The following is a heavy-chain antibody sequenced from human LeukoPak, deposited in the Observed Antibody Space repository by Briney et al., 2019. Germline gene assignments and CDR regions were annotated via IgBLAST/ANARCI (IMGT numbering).Heavy chain of an antibody. CDR2: INHSGST. CDR1: GGSFSGYY. V-gene: IGHV4-34*01. Sequence: PSETLSLTCAVYGGSFSGYYWSWIRQPPGKGLEWIGEINHSGSTNYNPSPKSRVTISVDTSKNQFSLKLSSVTAAHTAVYSCAKGVPIVRGGPSDYWGQGTLVTVSS. J-gene: IGHJ4*02. CDR3: AKGVPIVRGGPSDY. D-gene: IGHD3-10*01.